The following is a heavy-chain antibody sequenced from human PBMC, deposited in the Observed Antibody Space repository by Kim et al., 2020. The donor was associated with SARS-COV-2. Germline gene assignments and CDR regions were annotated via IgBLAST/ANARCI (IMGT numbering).Heavy chain of an antibody. CDR2: IRNKANSYAT. Sequence: GGSLRLSCAASGFTFSGSTMHWVRQASGKGLEWVGRIRNKANSYATAYAASVKGRFTISRDDSKNTAYLQMNGLKNEDTAVYYCTAVGAAPSWFDPWGQGTLVTVSS. CDR1: GFTFSGST. V-gene: IGHV3-73*01. CDR3: TAVGAAPSWFDP. J-gene: IGHJ5*02. D-gene: IGHD1-26*01.